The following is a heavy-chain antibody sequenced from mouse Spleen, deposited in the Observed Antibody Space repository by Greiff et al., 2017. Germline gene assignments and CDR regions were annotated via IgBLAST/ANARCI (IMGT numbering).Heavy chain of an antibody. V-gene: IGHV3-1*01. Sequence: EVQGVESGPGMVKPSQSLSLTCTVTGYSITSGYDWHWIRHFPGNKLEWMGYISYSGSTNYNPSLKSRISITHDTSKNHFFLKLNSVTTEDTATYYCASPIYYGGLAYWGQGTLVTVSA. J-gene: IGHJ3*01. D-gene: IGHD2-1*01. CDR1: GYSITSGYD. CDR3: ASPIYYGGLAY. CDR2: ISYSGST.